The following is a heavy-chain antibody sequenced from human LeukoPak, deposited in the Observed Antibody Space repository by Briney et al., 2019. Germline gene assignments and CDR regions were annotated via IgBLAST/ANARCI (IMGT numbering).Heavy chain of an antibody. D-gene: IGHD6-13*01. V-gene: IGHV4-4*07. CDR2: IYISGST. CDR3: AREWRAAAGRSNWFDP. J-gene: IGHJ5*02. Sequence: SETLSLTCTVSGGSISSYYWSWIRQTAGKGLEWIGRIYISGSTNYNPSLKSRVTISVDTSKNQFSLKLSSVTAADTAVYYCAREWRAAAGRSNWFDPWGQGTLVTVSS. CDR1: GGSISSYY.